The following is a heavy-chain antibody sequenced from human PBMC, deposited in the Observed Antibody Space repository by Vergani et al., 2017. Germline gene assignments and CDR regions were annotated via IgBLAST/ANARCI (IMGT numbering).Heavy chain of an antibody. CDR2: MDYNGRA. D-gene: IGHD5-18*01. J-gene: IGHJ4*02. V-gene: IGHV4-39*01. CDR3: ARVSPLVDTAMVTENYFDY. Sequence: QLQLQESGPGLVKPSGTLSLTCSVTGGSFFNSRYYWGWIRQPPGKGLEWIGSMDYNGRAYYTPSLRRRVAISIDTSKMQFSLKLYSLTAADTAIYYCARVSPLVDTAMVTENYFDYWGQGTLVTVSS. CDR1: GGSFFNSRYY.